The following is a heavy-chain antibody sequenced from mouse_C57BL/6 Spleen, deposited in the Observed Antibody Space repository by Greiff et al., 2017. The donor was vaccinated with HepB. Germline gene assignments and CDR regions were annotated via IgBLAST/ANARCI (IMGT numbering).Heavy chain of an antibody. V-gene: IGHV1-81*01. CDR3: AGEQGGQRRDAMDY. CDR2: IYPRSGNT. CDR1: GYTFTSYG. Sequence: QVQLKQSGAELARPGASVKLSCKASGYTFTSYGISWVKQRTGQGLEWIGEIYPRSGNTYYNEKFKGKATLTADKSSSTAYMELRSLTSEDSAVYFCAGEQGGQRRDAMDYWGQGTTVTVSS. D-gene: IGHD1-1*02. J-gene: IGHJ4*01.